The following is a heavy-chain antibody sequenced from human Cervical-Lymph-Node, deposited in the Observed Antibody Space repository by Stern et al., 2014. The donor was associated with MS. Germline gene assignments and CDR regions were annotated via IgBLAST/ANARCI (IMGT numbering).Heavy chain of an antibody. Sequence: VQLVESGGGVVQPGRSLRLSCAASGFTFSSYAMHWVRQAPGKGLEWVAVISYDGSNKYYADSVKGRFTISRDNSKNTLYLQMNSLRAEDTAVYYCARDYSGSYYRADDYWGQGTLVTVSS. V-gene: IGHV3-30*04. CDR3: ARDYSGSYYRADDY. J-gene: IGHJ4*02. CDR2: ISYDGSNK. D-gene: IGHD1-26*01. CDR1: GFTFSSYA.